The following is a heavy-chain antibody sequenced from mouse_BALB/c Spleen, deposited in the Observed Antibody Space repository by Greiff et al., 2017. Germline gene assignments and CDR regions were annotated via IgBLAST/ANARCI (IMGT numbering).Heavy chain of an antibody. V-gene: IGHV2-2*02. Sequence: QVQLKESGPGLVQPSQCLSITCTASGFSLTSYGVHWVRQSPGKGLEWLGVIWSGGSTDYNAAFISRLSISKDNSKSQVFFKMNSLQANDTAIYYCARRAPYGYDEAWFADWGQGTLVTVSA. CDR1: GFSLTSYG. CDR3: ARRAPYGYDEAWFAD. CDR2: IWSGGST. J-gene: IGHJ3*01. D-gene: IGHD2-2*01.